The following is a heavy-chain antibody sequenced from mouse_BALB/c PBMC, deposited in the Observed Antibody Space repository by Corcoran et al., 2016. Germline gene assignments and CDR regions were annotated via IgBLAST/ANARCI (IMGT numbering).Heavy chain of an antibody. Sequence: QIQLVQSGPELKKPGETVMFSSKASGYTFTNYGMNWVKQPPVKGLKWMGWINTYTGEQTYADDFKGRFAFSLETSPSTAYLQINNLKNEETATNFCAREPYAMDYWGQGTSVTVSS. J-gene: IGHJ4*01. CDR2: INTYTGEQ. CDR3: AREPYAMDY. CDR1: GYTFTNYG. V-gene: IGHV9-3-1*01.